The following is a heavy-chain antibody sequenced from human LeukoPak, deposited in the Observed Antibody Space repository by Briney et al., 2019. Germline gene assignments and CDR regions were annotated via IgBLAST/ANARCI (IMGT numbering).Heavy chain of an antibody. CDR3: ASDYYYDSSGYYYHY. V-gene: IGHV3-21*01. CDR1: GFTFSSYS. CDR2: ISSSSSYI. J-gene: IGHJ4*02. Sequence: GGSLRLSCAASGFTFSSYSMNWVHQAPGKGLEWVSSISSSSSYIYYADSVKGRFTISRDNAKNSLYLQMNSLRAEDTAVYYCASDYYYDSSGYYYHYWGQGTLVTVSS. D-gene: IGHD3-22*01.